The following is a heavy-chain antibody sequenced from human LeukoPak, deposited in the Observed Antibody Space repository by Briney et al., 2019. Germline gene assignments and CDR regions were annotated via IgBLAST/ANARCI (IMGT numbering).Heavy chain of an antibody. D-gene: IGHD4-17*01. V-gene: IGHV1-69*13. CDR3: ATRQDYGDYGYYYYYYMDV. Sequence: SVKVSCKASGGTFSSYAISWVRQAPGQGLEWMGGIIPLFGTASYAQKFQGRVTITADESTSTAYMELSSLRSEDTAVYYCATRQDYGDYGYYYYYYMDVWGKGTTVTISS. CDR2: IIPLFGTA. CDR1: GGTFSSYA. J-gene: IGHJ6*03.